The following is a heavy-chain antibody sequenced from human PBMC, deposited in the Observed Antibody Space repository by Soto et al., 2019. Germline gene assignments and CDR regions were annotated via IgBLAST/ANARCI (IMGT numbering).Heavy chain of an antibody. CDR3: AREPPPYSSSWKGEGYYYGMDV. CDR1: GGSISSSNW. Sequence: PSKTLSLTCAVSGGSISSSNWWSWVRQPPGKGLEWIGEIYHSGSTNYNPSLKSRVTISVDKSKNQFSLKLSSVTAADTAVYYCAREPPPYSSSWKGEGYYYGMDVWGQGPTVTVSS. V-gene: IGHV4-4*02. CDR2: IYHSGST. D-gene: IGHD6-13*01. J-gene: IGHJ6*02.